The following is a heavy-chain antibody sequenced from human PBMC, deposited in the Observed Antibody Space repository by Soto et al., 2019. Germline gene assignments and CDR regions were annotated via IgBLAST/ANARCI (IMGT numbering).Heavy chain of an antibody. CDR1: GYTFTNSD. D-gene: IGHD3-10*01. CDR3: ARRPHCSAGICDYGLDN. CDR2: MNPDSGHA. J-gene: IGHJ4*02. V-gene: IGHV1-8*01. Sequence: ASVKVSCKASGYTFTNSDINWVRQAPGQGLEWMGWMNPDSGHAAYAQKFQGRVTLTTSTSKSTVYMEMRSLGSEDTAVYYCARRPHCSAGICDYGLDNWGQGTLVTVSS.